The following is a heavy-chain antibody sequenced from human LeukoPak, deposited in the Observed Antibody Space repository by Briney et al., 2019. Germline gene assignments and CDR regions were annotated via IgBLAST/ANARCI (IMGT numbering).Heavy chain of an antibody. D-gene: IGHD3-9*01. CDR2: ISSSSSYI. V-gene: IGHV3-21*01. J-gene: IGHJ3*02. CDR1: GFTFSSYS. Sequence: PGGSLRLSCAASGFTFSSYSMNWVRQAPGKGLEWVSSISSSSSYIYYADSVKGRFAISRDNAKNSLYLQMNSLRAEDTAVYYCARILTGSYAFDIWGQGTMVTVSS. CDR3: ARILTGSYAFDI.